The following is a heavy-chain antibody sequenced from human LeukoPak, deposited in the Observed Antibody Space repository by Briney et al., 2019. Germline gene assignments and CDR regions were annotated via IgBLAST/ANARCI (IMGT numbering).Heavy chain of an antibody. CDR2: IWYDGSNK. V-gene: IGHV3-33*01. CDR1: GVTFGSYG. J-gene: IGHJ4*02. Sequence: PGRSLRLSCAASGVTFGSYGMHWVRQAPGKGREWVAVIWYDGSNKYYGDSVKGRFTISRDNSKNTLYMQMNSRQAEDTAVYYCARDPYFDYWGQGTLVTVSS. CDR3: ARDPYFDY.